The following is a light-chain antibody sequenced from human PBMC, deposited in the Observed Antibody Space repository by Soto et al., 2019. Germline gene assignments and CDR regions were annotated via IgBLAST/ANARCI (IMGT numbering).Light chain of an antibody. J-gene: IGLJ2*01. CDR2: EVS. CDR3: SSYAGSNNLVV. V-gene: IGLV2-8*01. Sequence: LTQPPSASGSPGQSVTISCTGTSSDVGGYNYVSWYQQHPGKAPKLMIYEVSKRPSGVPDRFSGSKSGNTASLTVSGLQAEDEADYYCSSYAGSNNLVVFGGGTQLTVL. CDR1: SSDVGGYNY.